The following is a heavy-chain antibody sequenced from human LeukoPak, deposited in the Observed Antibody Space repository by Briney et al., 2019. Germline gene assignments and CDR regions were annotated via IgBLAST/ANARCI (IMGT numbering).Heavy chain of an antibody. CDR1: GFTFRNYY. V-gene: IGHV3-11*01. CDR3: ARDRTTLTLSDN. J-gene: IGHJ4*02. CDR2: ISHSGDTI. D-gene: IGHD4-17*01. Sequence: GGSLRLSCAASGFTFRNYYMAWIRQSPGKGLEWVSSISHSGDTIYDADSVKGRFTISRDNAKNSLYLQMNSLRAEDTAVYYCARDRTTLTLSDNWGQGTLVTVSS.